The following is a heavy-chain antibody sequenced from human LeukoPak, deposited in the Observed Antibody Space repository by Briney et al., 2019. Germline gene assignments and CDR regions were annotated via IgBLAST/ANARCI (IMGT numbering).Heavy chain of an antibody. V-gene: IGHV4-34*01. CDR3: ARGYGSGSYYKRYFDY. CDR2: MNHSGST. D-gene: IGHD3-10*01. Sequence: NTSETLSLTCAVDGGSFSGYYWSWIRQPPGKGLEWIGEMNHSGSTNYNPSLKSRETISVDTSKNQFSLNLSSVTAADTAVYYCARGYGSGSYYKRYFDYWGQGTLVTVSS. CDR1: GGSFSGYY. J-gene: IGHJ4*02.